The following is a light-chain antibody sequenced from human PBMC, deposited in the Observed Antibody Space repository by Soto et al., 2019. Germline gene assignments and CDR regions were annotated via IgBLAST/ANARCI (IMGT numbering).Light chain of an antibody. CDR2: KAS. V-gene: IGKV1-5*03. J-gene: IGKJ4*01. CDR3: QQYNTYPLT. CDR1: QSLSTW. Sequence: DIQMTQSPSTLSASVGDRVTITCRASQSLSTWLAWYQQKPGKAPKLLIYKASSLEGGVPSRFGGSGSGTLFNITISSLHPDDFATYYCQQYNTYPLTFGGGTTVDIK.